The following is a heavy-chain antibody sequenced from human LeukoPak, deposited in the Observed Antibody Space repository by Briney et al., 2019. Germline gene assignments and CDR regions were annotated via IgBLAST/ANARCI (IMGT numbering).Heavy chain of an antibody. J-gene: IGHJ6*03. V-gene: IGHV3-21*01. Sequence: GGSLRLSCAAPGFTLSSYAMSWVHQAPGKGLEWVSSISSSSSYIYYADSVKGRFTISRDNAKNSLYLQMNSPRAEDTAVYYCARDPVHMDVWGKGTTVTVSS. CDR1: GFTLSSYA. CDR3: ARDPVHMDV. CDR2: ISSSSSYI.